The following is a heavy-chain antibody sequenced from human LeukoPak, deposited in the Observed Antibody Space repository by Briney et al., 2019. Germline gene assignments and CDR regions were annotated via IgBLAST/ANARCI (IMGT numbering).Heavy chain of an antibody. D-gene: IGHD6-19*01. Sequence: ASVKVSCKASGYTFTSYYMHWVRQAPGQGLEWMGIINPSGGSTSYAQKFQGRVTMTRDMSTSTVYMELSSLRSEDTAVYYCARAPSGWYAGYYYYYMDVWGKGTTVTVSS. CDR3: ARAPSGWYAGYYYYYMDV. J-gene: IGHJ6*03. V-gene: IGHV1-46*01. CDR2: INPSGGST. CDR1: GYTFTSYY.